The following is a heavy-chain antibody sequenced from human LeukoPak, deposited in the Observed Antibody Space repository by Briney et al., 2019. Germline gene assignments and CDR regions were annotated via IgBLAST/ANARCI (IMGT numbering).Heavy chain of an antibody. CDR1: GGSISSGGYY. D-gene: IGHD3-3*01. V-gene: IGHV4-30-2*01. J-gene: IGHJ4*02. CDR3: ARGTPYDFWSGYQ. CDR2: IYHSGST. Sequence: PSETLSLTCTVSGGSISSGGYYWSWIRQPPGKGLEWIGYIYHSGSTYYNPSLKSRVTISVDRSKNQFSLKLSSVTAADMAVYYCARGTPYDFWSGYQGGQGTLVTVSS.